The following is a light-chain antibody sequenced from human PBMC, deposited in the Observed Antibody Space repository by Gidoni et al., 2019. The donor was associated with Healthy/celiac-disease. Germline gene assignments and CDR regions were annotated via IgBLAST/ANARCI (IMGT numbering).Light chain of an antibody. CDR2: DVS. CDR3: SSYTSSRV. J-gene: IGLJ3*02. Sequence: QSALTQPASVSGSPGQSITISCTGTSSDVGGYNYVSWYQQHPGKAPKLMIYDVSNRPSGVSNRFSGSKSGNTASLTISGLQAEDEAGYYCSSYTSSRVFGGGTKLTDL. V-gene: IGLV2-14*03. CDR1: SSDVGGYNY.